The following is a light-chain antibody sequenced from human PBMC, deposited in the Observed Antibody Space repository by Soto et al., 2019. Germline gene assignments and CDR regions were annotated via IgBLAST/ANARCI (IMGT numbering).Light chain of an antibody. Sequence: DIQMTQSPSSLSASVGAGVTITCRASQSISTYLIWYQQKPGKAPKLLIYATSSLQSGVPSRFSGSGSGTDFTLTISSLQPEDFATYYCQQSYSTPPGTFGQGTKVDIK. CDR3: QQSYSTPPGT. V-gene: IGKV1-39*01. CDR1: QSISTY. J-gene: IGKJ1*01. CDR2: ATS.